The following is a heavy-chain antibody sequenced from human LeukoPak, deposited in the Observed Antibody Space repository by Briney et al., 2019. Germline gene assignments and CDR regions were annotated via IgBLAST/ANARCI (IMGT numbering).Heavy chain of an antibody. CDR3: ASSDSGDYGPFDY. Sequence: GSSVKVSCKASGYTFTYRYLHWVRQAPGQALEWMGWITPFNGNTNYAQKFQDRVSITRDRSMSTAYMELSSLKSDDTAMYYCASSDSGDYGPFDYWGQGTLVTVSS. D-gene: IGHD4-17*01. J-gene: IGHJ4*02. CDR1: GYTFTYRY. CDR2: ITPFNGNT. V-gene: IGHV1-45*02.